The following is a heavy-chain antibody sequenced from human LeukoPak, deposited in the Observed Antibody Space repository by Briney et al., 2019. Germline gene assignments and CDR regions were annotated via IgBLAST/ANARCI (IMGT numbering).Heavy chain of an antibody. Sequence: GSLLLSCAASGFTFSSYAMHWVRQAPGKGLEWVAVISYDGSNKYYADSVKGRFTISRDNSKNTLYLQMNSLRAEDTAVYYCARDLGARGYYFDYWGQGTLVTVSS. CDR2: ISYDGSNK. CDR3: ARDLGARGYYFDY. D-gene: IGHD3-16*01. J-gene: IGHJ4*02. V-gene: IGHV3-30-3*01. CDR1: GFTFSSYA.